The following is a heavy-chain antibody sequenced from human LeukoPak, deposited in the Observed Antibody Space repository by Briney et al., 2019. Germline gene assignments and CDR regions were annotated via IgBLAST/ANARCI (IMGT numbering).Heavy chain of an antibody. Sequence: SLKVSCTASGGTSTSYAISWVRQAPGQGLEWMGGIIPIFGTANYAQKFQGRVTITADESTSTAYMELSSLRSEDTAVYYCARGSNRRIVVVTATGDAFDIWGQGTMVTVSS. CDR3: ARGSNRRIVVVTATGDAFDI. CDR2: IIPIFGTA. J-gene: IGHJ3*02. V-gene: IGHV1-69*01. CDR1: GGTSTSYA. D-gene: IGHD2-21*02.